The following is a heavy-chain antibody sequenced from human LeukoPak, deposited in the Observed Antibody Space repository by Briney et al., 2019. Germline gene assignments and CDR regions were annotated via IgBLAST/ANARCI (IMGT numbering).Heavy chain of an antibody. CDR2: IGGTNGRT. CDR3: AKHYYDTSGTPRYFDY. J-gene: IGHJ4*02. Sequence: GGSLRLSCAASGFTFSSYAMSWVRQPPGNGLEWVSAIGGTNGRTYYADSVKRRFTISRDNSMNTLYLQMNSLRDEDTAVYYCAKHYYDTSGTPRYFDYWGQGTLVTVSS. V-gene: IGHV3-23*01. D-gene: IGHD3-22*01. CDR1: GFTFSSYA.